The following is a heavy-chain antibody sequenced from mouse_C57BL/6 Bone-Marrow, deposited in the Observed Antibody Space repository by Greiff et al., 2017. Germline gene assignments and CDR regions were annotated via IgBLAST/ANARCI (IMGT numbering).Heavy chain of an antibody. CDR2: IYPGVGYT. CDR1: GYTFTNYW. D-gene: IGHD1-1*01. J-gene: IGHJ2*01. CDR3: ARGRDYYGSYYFDY. Sequence: VQLVESGAELVRPGTSVKMSCKASGYTFTNYWIGWAKQRPGHGLEWIGDIYPGVGYTNYNEKFKGKATLTADKSSSTAYMQFSSLTSEDSAIYYCARGRDYYGSYYFDYWGQGTTLTVSS. V-gene: IGHV1-63*01.